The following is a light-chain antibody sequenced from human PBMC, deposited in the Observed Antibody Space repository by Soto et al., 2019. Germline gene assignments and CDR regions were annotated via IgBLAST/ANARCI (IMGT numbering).Light chain of an antibody. CDR1: QSVSSTY. CDR3: QQYGSSPYT. CDR2: GAS. J-gene: IGKJ2*01. V-gene: IGKV3-20*01. Sequence: ETVLTQSPGTLSLSPGERATLSCRASQSVSSTYFAWYQQKPGQAPRLLIYGASSRATGTPDRFSGSGSGTDFTLTISRLEPEDFAVYYCQQYGSSPYTFGQGTKLEIK.